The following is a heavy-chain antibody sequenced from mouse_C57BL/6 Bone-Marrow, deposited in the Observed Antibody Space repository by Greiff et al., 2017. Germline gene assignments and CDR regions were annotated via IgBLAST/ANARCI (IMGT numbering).Heavy chain of an antibody. CDR3: ARLTYYGYEGGYAMDY. V-gene: IGHV1-78*01. D-gene: IGHD2-9*01. CDR1: GYTFTDHT. Sequence: VKVVESDAELVKPGASVKISCKVSGYTFTDHTIHWMKQRPEQGLEWIGYIYPRDGSTKYNEKFKGKATLTADKSSSTAYMQLNSLTSEDSAVYFCARLTYYGYEGGYAMDYWGQGTSVTVSS. CDR2: IYPRDGST. J-gene: IGHJ4*01.